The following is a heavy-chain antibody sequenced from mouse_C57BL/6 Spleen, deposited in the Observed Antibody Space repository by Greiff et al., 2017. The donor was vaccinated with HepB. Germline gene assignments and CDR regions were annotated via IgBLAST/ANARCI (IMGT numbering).Heavy chain of an antibody. CDR3: ARARIYYGFAGDY. Sequence: QVQLQQPGAELVKPGASVKMSCKASGYTFTSYWITWVKQRPGQGLEWIGDIYPGSGSTNYNEKFKSKATLTVDTSSSTAYMQLSSLTSEGSAVYICARARIYYGFAGDYWGQDTPLTVSS. CDR1: GYTFTSYW. D-gene: IGHD2-3*01. V-gene: IGHV1-55*01. J-gene: IGHJ2*01. CDR2: IYPGSGST.